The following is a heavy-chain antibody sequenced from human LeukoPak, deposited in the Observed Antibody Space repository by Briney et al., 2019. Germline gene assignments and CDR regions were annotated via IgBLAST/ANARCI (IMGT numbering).Heavy chain of an antibody. CDR1: GFTFSSYG. V-gene: IGHV3-30*02. CDR3: AKSTSGSYSGFDY. D-gene: IGHD1-26*01. Sequence: PGGSLRLSCAASGFTFSSYGMHWVRQAPGKGLEWVAFIRHDGSNKYYADSVKGRFTISRDNSKNTLYLQMNSLRAEDTAVYYCAKSTSGSYSGFDYWGQGTLVAVSS. J-gene: IGHJ4*02. CDR2: IRHDGSNK.